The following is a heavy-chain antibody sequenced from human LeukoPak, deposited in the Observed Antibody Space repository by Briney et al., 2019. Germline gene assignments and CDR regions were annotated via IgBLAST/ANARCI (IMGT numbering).Heavy chain of an antibody. CDR1: GYTFTSYG. J-gene: IGHJ5*02. V-gene: IGHV1-18*01. Sequence: ASVEVSCKASGYTFTSYGISWVRQAPGQGLEWMGWISAYDGNTDYAQYLQGRVTMTIDTSTNTAYMELRSLRSDDTAVYYCARDGGQSYDILTGYYNNDWFDPWGQGTLVTVSS. CDR2: ISAYDGNT. CDR3: ARDGGQSYDILTGYYNNDWFDP. D-gene: IGHD3-9*01.